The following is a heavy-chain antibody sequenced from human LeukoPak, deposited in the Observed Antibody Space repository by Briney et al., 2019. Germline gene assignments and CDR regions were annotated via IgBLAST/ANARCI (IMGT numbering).Heavy chain of an antibody. D-gene: IGHD1-1*01. J-gene: IGHJ4*02. CDR3: ARDIKRRWLQLYYFDY. Sequence: PGGSLRLSCAASGFTVSSNYMSWVRQAPGKGLEWVSVIYSGGSTYYADSVKGRFTISRDNAKNSLYLQMNSLRAEDTAVYYCARDIKRRWLQLYYFDYWGQGALVTVSS. CDR1: GFTVSSNY. CDR2: IYSGGST. V-gene: IGHV3-66*01.